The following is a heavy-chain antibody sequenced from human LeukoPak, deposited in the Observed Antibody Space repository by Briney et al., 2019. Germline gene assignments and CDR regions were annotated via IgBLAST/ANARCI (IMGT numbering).Heavy chain of an antibody. CDR2: IYHSGST. Sequence: SETLSLTCTVSGGSISSGYYWGWIRPPPGKGLEWIGSIYHSGSTYYNPSLKSRVTISVDTSKNQFSLKLSSVTAADTAVYYCARGIGYCSGGSCYGVSFYFDYWGQGTLVTVSS. CDR1: GGSISSGYY. J-gene: IGHJ4*02. CDR3: ARGIGYCSGGSCYGVSFYFDY. D-gene: IGHD2-15*01. V-gene: IGHV4-38-2*02.